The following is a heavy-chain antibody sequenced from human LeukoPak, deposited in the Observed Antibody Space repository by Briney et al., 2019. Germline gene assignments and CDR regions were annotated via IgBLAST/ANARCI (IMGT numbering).Heavy chain of an antibody. J-gene: IGHJ6*02. V-gene: IGHV3-20*01. CDR1: GFTFSSYA. CDR2: INWNGGST. Sequence: GGSLRLSCAASGFTFSSYAVSWVRQAPGKGLEWVSGINWNGGSTGYADSVKGRFTISRDNAKNSLYLQMNSLRAEDTAVYHCARAFNYGGNSAYYYGMDVWGQGTTVTVSS. D-gene: IGHD4-23*01. CDR3: ARAFNYGGNSAYYYGMDV.